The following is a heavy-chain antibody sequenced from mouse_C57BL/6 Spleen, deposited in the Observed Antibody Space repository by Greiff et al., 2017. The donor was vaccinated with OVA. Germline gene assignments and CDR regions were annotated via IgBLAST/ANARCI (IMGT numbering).Heavy chain of an antibody. J-gene: IGHJ4*01. V-gene: IGHV1-55*01. Sequence: QVQLQQSGAELVKPGASVKMSCKASGYTFTSYWITWVKQRPGQGLEWIGDIYPGSGSTNYHEKFTSKATLTVDTSSSTAYMQLSSLTSEDSAVYYCARYYGSSYDAMDYWGQGTSVTVSS. CDR1: GYTFTSYW. D-gene: IGHD1-1*01. CDR3: ARYYGSSYDAMDY. CDR2: IYPGSGST.